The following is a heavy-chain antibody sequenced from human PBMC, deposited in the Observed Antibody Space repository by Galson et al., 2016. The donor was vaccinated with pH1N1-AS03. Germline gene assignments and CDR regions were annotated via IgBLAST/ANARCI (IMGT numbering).Heavy chain of an antibody. D-gene: IGHD6-6*01. CDR1: GDSVSSNSAA. V-gene: IGHV6-1*01. CDR2: TYYRSKWYI. Sequence: CAISGDSVSSNSAAWNWIRQSPSRGLEWLGRTYYRSKWYIDYAVSVKSRITINPDTSKNQFSLQLNSVTPEDTAVYYCARGHYSSSFYWFDPWGQGTLATVSS. J-gene: IGHJ5*02. CDR3: ARGHYSSSFYWFDP.